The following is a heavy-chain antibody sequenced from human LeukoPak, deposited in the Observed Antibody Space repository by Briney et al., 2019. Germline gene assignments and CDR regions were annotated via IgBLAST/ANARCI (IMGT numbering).Heavy chain of an antibody. J-gene: IGHJ4*02. CDR2: IWYDGSNK. V-gene: IGHV3-33*01. Sequence: GGPLRLSCAASGFTFSNYGMHWVRQAPGKGLEWVALIWYDGSNKYYADSVKGRFTISRDNSKNTLYLQMNSLRAEDTAVYYCAGSYYNVFDYWGQGTLVTVSS. CDR1: GFTFSNYG. CDR3: AGSYYNVFDY. D-gene: IGHD3-10*01.